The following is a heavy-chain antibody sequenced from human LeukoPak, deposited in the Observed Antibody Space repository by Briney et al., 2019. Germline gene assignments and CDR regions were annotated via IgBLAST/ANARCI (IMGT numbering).Heavy chain of an antibody. V-gene: IGHV4-34*01. Sequence: PSETLSLTCAVYGGSFSGYYWSWIRQPPGKGLEWIGEINHSGSTNYNPSLKSRVTISVDTSKNQFSLKLSSVTAADTAVYYCARGPGFDYWGQGTLVTVSS. CDR1: GGSFSGYY. CDR2: INHSGST. J-gene: IGHJ4*02. CDR3: ARGPGFDY.